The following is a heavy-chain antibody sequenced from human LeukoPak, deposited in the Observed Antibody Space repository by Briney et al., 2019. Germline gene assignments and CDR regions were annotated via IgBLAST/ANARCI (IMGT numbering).Heavy chain of an antibody. D-gene: IGHD6-13*01. V-gene: IGHV3-30*18. CDR3: AKDRSSSWTFDY. Sequence: PGGALRLSCAASGFTFSSHGMHWVRQALGKGLERVAVISYDGSNKYYGDSVKGGFTISRDNSKNTLYLQMNSLRAEDTAVYYCAKDRSSSWTFDYWGQGTLVTVSS. CDR1: GFTFSSHG. J-gene: IGHJ4*02. CDR2: ISYDGSNK.